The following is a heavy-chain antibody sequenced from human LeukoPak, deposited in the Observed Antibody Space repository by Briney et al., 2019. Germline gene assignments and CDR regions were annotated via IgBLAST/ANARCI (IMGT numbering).Heavy chain of an antibody. CDR2: IYHSGST. D-gene: IGHD3-22*01. J-gene: IGHJ4*02. CDR1: GYSISSGYY. CDR3: ARGEYYYDSSGYRY. V-gene: IGHV4-38-2*01. Sequence: PSETLSLTCAVSGYSISSGYYWGWIRQPPGKGLEWIGSIYHSGSTYYNPSLKSRVTISVDTSKNQFSLKLSSVTAADTAVYYCARGEYYYDSSGYRYWGQGTLVTVSS.